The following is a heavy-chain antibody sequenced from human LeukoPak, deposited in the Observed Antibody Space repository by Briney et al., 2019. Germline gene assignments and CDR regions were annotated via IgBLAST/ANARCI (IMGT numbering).Heavy chain of an antibody. CDR3: ARDNSIHERGWWFDP. CDR2: INPRGTST. Sequence: ASVKVSCKASGYSFTSHYMHWVRQAPGQGLVWMGLINPRGTSTIYAEKFQGRIIMTRDMSTTTDYMELSSLKSDDTAVYYCARDNSIHERGWWFDPWGQGTLVTVSS. J-gene: IGHJ5*02. CDR1: GYSFTSHY. D-gene: IGHD4-23*01. V-gene: IGHV1-46*01.